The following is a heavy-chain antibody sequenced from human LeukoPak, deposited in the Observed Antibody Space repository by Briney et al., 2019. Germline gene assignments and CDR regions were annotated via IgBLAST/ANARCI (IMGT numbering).Heavy chain of an antibody. D-gene: IGHD3-3*01. CDR1: GFTFSSYG. CDR3: AKDFTISGGDY. J-gene: IGHJ4*02. V-gene: IGHV3-30*18. Sequence: GGSLRLSCAASGFTFSSYGMHWVRPAPGKGLEWVAVISYDGSNKYYADSVKGRFTISRDNSKNTLYLQMNSLRAEDTAVYYCAKDFTISGGDYWGQGTLVTVSS. CDR2: ISYDGSNK.